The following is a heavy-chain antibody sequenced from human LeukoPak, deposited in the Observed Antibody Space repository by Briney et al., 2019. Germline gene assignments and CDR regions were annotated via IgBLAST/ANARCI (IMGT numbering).Heavy chain of an antibody. Sequence: ASVKVSCKSSGYTFTGYYMHWVRQAPGQGLEWMGWINPNSGGTNYAQKFQGRVTMTRDTSISTAYMELSRLRSDDTAVYYCARDRLAGYSYGYSYWGQGTLVTVSS. D-gene: IGHD5-18*01. CDR2: INPNSGGT. CDR1: GYTFTGYY. J-gene: IGHJ4*02. V-gene: IGHV1-2*02. CDR3: ARDRLAGYSYGYSY.